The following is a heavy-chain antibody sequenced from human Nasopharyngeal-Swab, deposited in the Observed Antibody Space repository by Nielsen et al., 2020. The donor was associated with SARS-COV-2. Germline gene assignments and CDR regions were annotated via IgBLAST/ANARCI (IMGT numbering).Heavy chain of an antibody. D-gene: IGHD2-15*01. J-gene: IGHJ5*02. Sequence: VRQAPGKGLEWVAVISYDGSNKYYADSVKGRFTISRDNSKNTLYLQMNSLRTEDTAVYYCARRISGGCDDPWGLGTLVTVSS. V-gene: IGHV3-30-3*01. CDR2: ISYDGSNK. CDR3: ARRISGGCDDP.